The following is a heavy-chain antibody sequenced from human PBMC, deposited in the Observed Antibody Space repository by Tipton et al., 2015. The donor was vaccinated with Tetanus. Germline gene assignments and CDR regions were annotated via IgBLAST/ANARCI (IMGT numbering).Heavy chain of an antibody. V-gene: IGHV4-31*03. CDR3: ARGWGSSWYYFDY. Sequence: LACTVSGASINAGGYLWTWVRQRPGKGLEWIGNIYYTAHNSYNPSLDSRVSISVDTSKNQCSLRLTSVTAADTAVYYCARGWGSSWYYFDYWGQGILVTVSS. D-gene: IGHD6-13*01. CDR2: IYYTAHN. J-gene: IGHJ4*02. CDR1: GASINAGGYL.